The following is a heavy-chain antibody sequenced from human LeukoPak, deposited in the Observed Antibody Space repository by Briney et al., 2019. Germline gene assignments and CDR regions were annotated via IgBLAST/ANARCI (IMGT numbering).Heavy chain of an antibody. D-gene: IGHD5-24*01. V-gene: IGHV3-23*01. CDR3: ARDYKYAFDN. J-gene: IGHJ4*02. CDR1: GFTFSSYA. CDR2: ISGGGGST. Sequence: GGSLRLSRAASGFTFSSYAMSGVSQAPGKGLEWVSAISGGGGSTYYADSVKGRFTISRDNSKNTLYLQMNSLRVEDTAVYYCARDYKYAFDNWGQGTLVTVSS.